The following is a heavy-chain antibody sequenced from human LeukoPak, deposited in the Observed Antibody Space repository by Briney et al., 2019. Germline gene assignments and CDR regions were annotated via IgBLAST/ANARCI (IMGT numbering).Heavy chain of an antibody. V-gene: IGHV3-23*01. CDR2: ISGSGGST. CDR1: GFTFSSYA. CDR3: AKAPTNYDFWSGYYDYFDY. Sequence: GGSLRLSCAASGFTFSSYAMSWVRQAPGKGLEWVSAISGSGGSTYYADSVKGRFTISRDNSKNTLYLQMNSLRAEDTAVYYCAKAPTNYDFWSGYYDYFDYWGQGTLVTVSS. J-gene: IGHJ4*02. D-gene: IGHD3-3*01.